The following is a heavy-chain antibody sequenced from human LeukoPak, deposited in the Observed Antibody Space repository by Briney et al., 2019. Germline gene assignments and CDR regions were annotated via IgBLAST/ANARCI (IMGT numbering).Heavy chain of an antibody. CDR2: IYSGGST. V-gene: IGHV3-66*01. J-gene: IGHJ6*02. CDR3: ARERARSYYYGMDV. Sequence: GGSLRLSCAASGFTFSDYALGWFRQAPGKGLEWVSVIYSGGSTYYADSVKGRFTISRDNSKNTLYLQMNSLRAEDTAVYYCARERARSYYYGMDVWGQGTTVTVSS. D-gene: IGHD3-16*01. CDR1: GFTFSDYA.